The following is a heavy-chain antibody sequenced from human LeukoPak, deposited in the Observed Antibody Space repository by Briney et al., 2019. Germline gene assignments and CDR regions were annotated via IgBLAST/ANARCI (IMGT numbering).Heavy chain of an antibody. D-gene: IGHD6-6*01. Sequence: GGSLRLSCAASGFTFSDPCMSWIRQAPGKGLEYLSYISPDGKSISYTDSVKGRFTISRDNAKNSLYLQMTSLRAEDTAIYYCARTARLLEYWGQGTLVTVSS. CDR1: GFTFSDPC. J-gene: IGHJ4*02. CDR3: ARTARLLEY. CDR2: ISPDGKSI. V-gene: IGHV3-11*01.